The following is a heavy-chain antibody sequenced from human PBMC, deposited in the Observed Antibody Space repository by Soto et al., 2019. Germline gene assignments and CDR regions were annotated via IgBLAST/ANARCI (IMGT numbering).Heavy chain of an antibody. CDR2: INPSSGST. CDR3: ARAPHYYYYMDV. V-gene: IGHV1-46*01. J-gene: IGHJ6*03. CDR1: GYTFTSYY. Sequence: ASVKVSCKASGYTFTSYYMHWVRQAPGQGLERMGMINPSSGSTSYAQKFQGRVTMTRNTSISTDYMELSSLRSEDTAVYYCARAPHYYYYMDVWGKGTTVTVSS.